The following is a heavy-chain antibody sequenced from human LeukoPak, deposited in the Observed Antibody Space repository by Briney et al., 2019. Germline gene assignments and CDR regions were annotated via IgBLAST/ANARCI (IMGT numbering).Heavy chain of an antibody. CDR2: IYSGGST. J-gene: IGHJ4*02. V-gene: IGHV3-66*01. D-gene: IGHD5-12*01. CDR1: GFTVSSNY. CDR3: ANPSWDIVATRNNYFDY. Sequence: GGSLRLSCAASGFTVSSNYMSWVRQAPGTGLELVSVIYSGGSTYYADSVKGRFTISRDNSKNTLHLQMNSLRAEDTAVYYCANPSWDIVATRNNYFDYWGQGTLVTVSS.